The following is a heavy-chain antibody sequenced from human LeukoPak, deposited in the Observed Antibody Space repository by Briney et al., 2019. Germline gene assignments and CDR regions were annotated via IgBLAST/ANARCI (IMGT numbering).Heavy chain of an antibody. J-gene: IGHJ4*02. Sequence: SGTLSLTCAVSGGSISSNNWWSWVRQPPGKGLEWIGEIFPSGSTNYNPSLKSRVTISVDTSKNQFSLKLSSVTAADTAVYYCARGTYYDFWSGYSLDYWGQGTLVTVSS. CDR3: ARGTYYDFWSGYSLDY. CDR1: GGSISSNNW. D-gene: IGHD3-3*01. CDR2: IFPSGST. V-gene: IGHV4-4*02.